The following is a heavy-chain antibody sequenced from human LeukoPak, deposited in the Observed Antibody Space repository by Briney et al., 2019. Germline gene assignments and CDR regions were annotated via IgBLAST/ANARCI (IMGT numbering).Heavy chain of an antibody. D-gene: IGHD4-11*01. CDR3: AKSYFDYSTYYSYYFNL. Sequence: SETLSLTCTVSGGSISGGYWSWIRQPPGRGLEWIGYVYTSGSTNYNPSLKSRVIISVDTSKSQFALKLGSVTAADTAVYYCAKSYFDYSTYYSYYFNLWGQGALVTVSS. V-gene: IGHV4-4*09. CDR2: VYTSGST. J-gene: IGHJ4*02. CDR1: GGSISGGY.